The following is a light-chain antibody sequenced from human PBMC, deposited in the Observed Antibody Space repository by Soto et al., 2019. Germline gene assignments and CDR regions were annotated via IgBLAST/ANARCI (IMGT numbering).Light chain of an antibody. CDR1: QSVRSSY. Sequence: EIVLTQSPGTLSLSPGERATLSCRASQSVRSSYLAWYQQKPGQAPRLLIYDASNRATGIPARFSGSGSGTDFTLTISSLEPEDFAVYYCQQRSNWLWTFGQGTKVDIK. J-gene: IGKJ1*01. V-gene: IGKV3D-20*02. CDR2: DAS. CDR3: QQRSNWLWT.